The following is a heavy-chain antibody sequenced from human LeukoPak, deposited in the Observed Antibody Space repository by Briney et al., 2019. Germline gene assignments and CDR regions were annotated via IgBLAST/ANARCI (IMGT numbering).Heavy chain of an antibody. CDR3: ARALRGYSGYDPDYMDV. CDR1: GFTFSSYS. D-gene: IGHD5-12*01. V-gene: IGHV3-21*01. Sequence: GGSLRLSCAASGFTFSSYSMNWVRQAPGKGLEWVSSISSSSSYIYYADSVKGRFTISRDNAKNSLYLQMNSLRAEDTAVYYCARALRGYSGYDPDYMDVWGKGTTVTISS. CDR2: ISSSSSYI. J-gene: IGHJ6*03.